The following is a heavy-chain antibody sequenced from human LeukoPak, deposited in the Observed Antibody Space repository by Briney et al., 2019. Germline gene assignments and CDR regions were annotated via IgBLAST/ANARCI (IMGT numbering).Heavy chain of an antibody. CDR1: GGSISSGGYY. CDR2: IYHSGST. D-gene: IGHD3-22*01. V-gene: IGHV4-30-2*01. CDR3: ARGMGSITMIVVVSGFDY. J-gene: IGHJ4*02. Sequence: SETLSLTFTVSGGSISSGGYYWSWIRQPPGKGLEWIGYIYHSGSTYYNPSLKSRVTISVDRSKNQFSLKLSSVTAADTAVYYCARGMGSITMIVVVSGFDYWGQGTLVTVSS.